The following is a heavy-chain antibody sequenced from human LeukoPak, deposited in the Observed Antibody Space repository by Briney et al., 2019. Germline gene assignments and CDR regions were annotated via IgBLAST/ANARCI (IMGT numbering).Heavy chain of an antibody. CDR3: ARGDFGETNTAFDV. Sequence: GASVKVSCKTSGYTFTDYDVHWVRQAPEQGLEWMGWINPNSATTNYAQRLQGRVTFTRDTSLSVAYMELSSLTSEDAAVYFCARGDFGETNTAFDVWGQGTLVAV. D-gene: IGHD4-17*01. V-gene: IGHV1-8*03. CDR2: INPNSATT. J-gene: IGHJ3*01. CDR1: GYTFTDYD.